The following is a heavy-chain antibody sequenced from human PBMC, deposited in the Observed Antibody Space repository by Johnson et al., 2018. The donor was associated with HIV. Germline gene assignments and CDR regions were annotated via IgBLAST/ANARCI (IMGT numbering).Heavy chain of an antibody. J-gene: IGHJ3*01. Sequence: QVQLVESGGGVVQPGRSLRLSCAAFGITFSRYGMHWVRQAPGMGLEWVIVISYDGSNKYYTDSVKGRFTFSSDNSKNTLYLQMNSLRAEDTAVYYSARVASARAFDLWGQGTLVTVSS. CDR2: ISYDGSNK. CDR1: GITFSRYG. V-gene: IGHV3-30*03. CDR3: ARVASARAFDL.